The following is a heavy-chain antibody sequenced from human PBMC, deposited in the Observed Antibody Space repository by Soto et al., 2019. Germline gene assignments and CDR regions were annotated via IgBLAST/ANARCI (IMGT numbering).Heavy chain of an antibody. CDR1: GYTFTSYG. V-gene: IGHV1-18*04. CDR3: ARVIVVVVAATVSVNWFDP. J-gene: IGHJ5*02. CDR2: ISAYNGNT. D-gene: IGHD2-15*01. Sequence: QVQLVQSGAEVKKPGASVKVSCKASGYTFTSYGISWVRQAPGQGLEWMGWISAYNGNTNYAQKLQGRVTMTTDTYTSTAYMELRSLRSDDTAVYYCARVIVVVVAATVSVNWFDPWGQGTLVTVSA.